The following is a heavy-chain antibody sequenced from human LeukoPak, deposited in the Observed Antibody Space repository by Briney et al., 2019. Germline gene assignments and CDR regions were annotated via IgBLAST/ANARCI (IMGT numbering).Heavy chain of an antibody. CDR1: GFTFSSYA. CDR3: GRGGTGPSRYFAYGIDV. Sequence: GGSLRLSCAASGFTFSSYAMHWVRQAPGKGLEWVAVISYDGSNKYYADSVKGRFTISRDNAKNSLYLQMNSLRAEDTAVYYCGRGGTGPSRYFAYGIDVWGQGTTVTVSS. J-gene: IGHJ6*02. D-gene: IGHD3-9*01. CDR2: ISYDGSNK. V-gene: IGHV3-30-3*01.